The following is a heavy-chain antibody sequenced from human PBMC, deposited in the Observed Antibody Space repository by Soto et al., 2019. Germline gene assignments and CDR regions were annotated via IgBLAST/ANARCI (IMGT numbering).Heavy chain of an antibody. CDR1: GYTFSSYD. V-gene: IGHV1-8*01. CDR2: MKPTSGNT. D-gene: IGHD2-8*01. Sequence: QVQLVQSGAEVKKPGASVKVSCKASGYTFSSYDINWVRQATGQGLEWMGWMKPTSGNTGYAQKFQGRVTMTRDTSISTAYLELSRLRSEDTAVYYCVRSGYCPNGACYFGDFDYGGQGTLVTVSS. J-gene: IGHJ4*02. CDR3: VRSGYCPNGACYFGDFDY.